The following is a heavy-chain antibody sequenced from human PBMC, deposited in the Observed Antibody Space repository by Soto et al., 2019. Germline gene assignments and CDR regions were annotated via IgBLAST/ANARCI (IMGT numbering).Heavy chain of an antibody. J-gene: IGHJ4*02. Sequence: QVQLVQSGAEVKKPGASVKVSCKASGYTFTSYDINWVRQATGQGLEWMGWMNPNSGNTGYAQKFQGRVTMTRNTSISTAYMEXXXXXXXXXAVXXXXXXXXXXXNFDYWGQGTLVTVSS. CDR1: GYTFTSYD. CDR2: MNPNSGNT. V-gene: IGHV1-8*01. CDR3: XXXXXXXXNFDY.